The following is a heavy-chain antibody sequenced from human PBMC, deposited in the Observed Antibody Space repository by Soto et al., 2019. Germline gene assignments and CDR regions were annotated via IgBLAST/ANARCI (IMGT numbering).Heavy chain of an antibody. Sequence: LRLSCAASGFICSSYDMSWVRQAPGKGLEWVSTILVDGRAFYVDSVRDRFTISRDTSKNTVYLQMNSLTAGDTALYYCAKATATGGGAFDICGQGTMVTVSS. J-gene: IGHJ3*02. V-gene: IGHV3-23*01. D-gene: IGHD2-8*02. CDR2: ILVDGRA. CDR3: AKATATGGGAFDI. CDR1: GFICSSYD.